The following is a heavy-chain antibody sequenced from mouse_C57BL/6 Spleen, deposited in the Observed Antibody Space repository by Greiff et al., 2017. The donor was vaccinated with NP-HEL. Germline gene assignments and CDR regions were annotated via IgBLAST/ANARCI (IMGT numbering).Heavy chain of an antibody. D-gene: IGHD2-3*01. CDR1: GYSITSGYY. V-gene: IGHV3-6*01. CDR3: ARESVYDRDFDV. Sequence: ESGPGLVKPSQSLSLTCSVTGYSITSGYYWNWIRQFPGNKLEWMGYISYDGSNNYNPSLKNRISITRDTSKNQFFLKLNSVPTEDTATYYCARESVYDRDFDVWGTGTTVTVSS. J-gene: IGHJ1*03. CDR2: ISYDGSN.